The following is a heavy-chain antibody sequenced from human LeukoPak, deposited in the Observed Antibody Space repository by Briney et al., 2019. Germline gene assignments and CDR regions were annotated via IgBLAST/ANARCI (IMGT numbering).Heavy chain of an antibody. CDR3: AREFDP. CDR1: GGSISSGTYY. Sequence: PSETLSLTCTVSGGSISSGTYYWSWIRQPAGKGLEWIGLIYTSGATNYNPSLKSRLTISLDPSKNQFALRLSSVTAADTAVYYCAREFDPWGQGTLVTVSS. J-gene: IGHJ5*02. CDR2: IYTSGAT. V-gene: IGHV4-61*02.